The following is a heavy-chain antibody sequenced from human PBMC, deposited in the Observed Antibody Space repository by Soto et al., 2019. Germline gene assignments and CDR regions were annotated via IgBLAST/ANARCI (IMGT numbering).Heavy chain of an antibody. J-gene: IGHJ6*02. D-gene: IGHD3-9*01. Sequence: GESLRICCKGSGDDFTTYCNGWVRQLPGKGLEWMGSIYPGDSDTRYSPSFQGQVTISADSSISTAYLQWSSRKASGTAMYDCGRQKNYFLSGYYRHHRLNLWAQGTTV. CDR3: GRQKNYFLSGYYRHHRLNL. V-gene: IGHV5-51*01. CDR2: IYPGDSDT. CDR1: GDDFTTYC.